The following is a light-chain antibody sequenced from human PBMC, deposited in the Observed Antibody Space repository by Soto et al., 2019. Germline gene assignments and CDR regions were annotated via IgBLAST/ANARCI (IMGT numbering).Light chain of an antibody. CDR2: GNS. CDR3: QSYDTSLTGVL. J-gene: IGLJ2*01. Sequence: QSVLTQPPSVSGAPGQRVTISCTGSSSNIWAGYDVHWYQQLPGAAPKLLIYGNSNRPEGVTDRFSGSTSGTSASLAITGVQAEDEADYYCQSYDTSLTGVLFGGGTKLTVL. V-gene: IGLV1-40*01. CDR1: SSNIWAGYD.